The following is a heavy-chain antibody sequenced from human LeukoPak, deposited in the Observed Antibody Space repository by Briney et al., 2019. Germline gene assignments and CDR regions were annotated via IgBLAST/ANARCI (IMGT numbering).Heavy chain of an antibody. V-gene: IGHV3-7*01. Sequence: GGSLRLSCAASGFTFSNNWMSWVRQAPGKGLEWVANIKQDGSEKYYVDSLKGRFTISRDNAKNSLYLQMNSLRAEDTAVYYCARDYYDSSGYDMRFDPWGQGTLVAVSS. CDR2: IKQDGSEK. CDR3: ARDYYDSSGYDMRFDP. J-gene: IGHJ5*02. CDR1: GFTFSNNW. D-gene: IGHD3-22*01.